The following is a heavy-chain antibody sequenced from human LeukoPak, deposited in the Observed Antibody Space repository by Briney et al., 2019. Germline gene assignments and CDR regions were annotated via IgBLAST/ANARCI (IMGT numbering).Heavy chain of an antibody. CDR2: ISSNGGYI. CDR1: GFSFSTYA. V-gene: IGHV3-64*01. J-gene: IGHJ4*02. Sequence: GGSLRLSCAGSGFSFSTYALHWVRQAPGKGLEYVSGISSNGGYIYYSNSVKGRFTISRDNSKNTVYLQMGSLRAEDKAVYYCARGRKSGTYKYYFDYWGQGTLVTVSS. D-gene: IGHD1-26*01. CDR3: ARGRKSGTYKYYFDY.